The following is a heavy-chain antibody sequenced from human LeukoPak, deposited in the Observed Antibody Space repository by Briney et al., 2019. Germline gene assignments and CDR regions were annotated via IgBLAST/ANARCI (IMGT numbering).Heavy chain of an antibody. D-gene: IGHD3-22*01. CDR1: GFTFSSYA. Sequence: AGGSLRLSCAPSGFTFSSYAMHWVRQAPGKGLEWVAVISYDGSTKYYADSVKGRFTISRDNSKNTLYLQMNSLRDEDTAVYYCARDGPKTLYQTYYYDSSGYLGYWGQGTLVTVSS. V-gene: IGHV3-30*01. J-gene: IGHJ4*02. CDR3: ARDGPKTLYQTYYYDSSGYLGY. CDR2: ISYDGSTK.